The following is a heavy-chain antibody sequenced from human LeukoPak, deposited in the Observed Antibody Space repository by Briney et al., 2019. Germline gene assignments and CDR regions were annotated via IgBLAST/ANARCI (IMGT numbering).Heavy chain of an antibody. CDR1: GGSISSSSYY. Sequence: SETLSLTCTVSGGSISSSSYYWGWIRQPPGKGLEWIGSIYYSGNTFYNPSLKSRVAMSVDTSKNQFSLKLSSVTAADAAVYYCARFRPPYYDSSGSVDYWGQGTLVTVSS. D-gene: IGHD3-22*01. J-gene: IGHJ4*02. CDR2: IYYSGNT. V-gene: IGHV4-39*07. CDR3: ARFRPPYYDSSGSVDY.